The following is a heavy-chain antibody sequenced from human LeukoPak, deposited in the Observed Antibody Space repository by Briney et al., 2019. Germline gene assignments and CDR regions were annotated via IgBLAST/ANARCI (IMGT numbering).Heavy chain of an antibody. CDR2: INHSGST. CDR3: ARDRSLVGVSRRVNWFDP. J-gene: IGHJ5*02. V-gene: IGHV4-34*01. CDR1: GGSFSGYY. Sequence: SETLSLTCAVYGGSFSGYYWSWIRQPPGKGLEWIGEINHSGSTNYNPSLKSRVTISVDTSKDQFSLKLSSVTAADTAVYYCARDRSLVGVSRRVNWFDPWGQGTLVTVSS. D-gene: IGHD2-15*01.